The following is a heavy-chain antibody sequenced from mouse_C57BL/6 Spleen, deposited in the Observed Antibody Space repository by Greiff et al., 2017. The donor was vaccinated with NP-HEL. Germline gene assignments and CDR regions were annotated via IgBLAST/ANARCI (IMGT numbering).Heavy chain of an antibody. V-gene: IGHV7-3*01. Sequence: EVQLVESGGGLVQPGGSLSLSCAASGFTFTDYYMSWVRQPPGKALEWLGFIRNKANGYTTEYSASVKGRFTISRDNSQSILYLQMNALRAEDSATYYCARYSWVSGFDYWGQGTTLTVSS. CDR1: GFTFTDYY. CDR2: IRNKANGYTT. J-gene: IGHJ2*01. CDR3: ARYSWVSGFDY. D-gene: IGHD3-2*02.